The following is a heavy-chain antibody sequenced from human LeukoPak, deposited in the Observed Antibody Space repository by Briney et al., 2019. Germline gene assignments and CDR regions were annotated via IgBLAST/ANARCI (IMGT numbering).Heavy chain of an antibody. V-gene: IGHV4-59*01. CDR3: ARSGYSSGWYNWFDP. D-gene: IGHD6-19*01. Sequence: SETLSLTCTVSGGSISSYYWSWIRQPPGKGLEWIGYIYYSGSTNYNPSLKSRVTISVDTSKIQFSLKLSSVTAADTAVYYCARSGYSSGWYNWFDPWGQGTLVTVSS. CDR2: IYYSGST. CDR1: GGSISSYY. J-gene: IGHJ5*02.